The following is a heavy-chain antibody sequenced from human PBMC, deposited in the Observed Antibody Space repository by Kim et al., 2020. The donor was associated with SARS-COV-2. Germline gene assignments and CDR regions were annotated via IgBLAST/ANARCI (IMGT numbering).Heavy chain of an antibody. J-gene: IGHJ4*02. CDR2: IIPILGIA. D-gene: IGHD3-10*01. V-gene: IGHV1-69*04. Sequence: SVKVSCKASGGTFSSYAISWVRQAPGQGLEWMGRIIPILGIANYAQKFQGRVTITADKSTSTAYMELSSLRSEDTAVYYCARAPPDDYGSGSSDYWGQGTLVTVSS. CDR1: GGTFSSYA. CDR3: ARAPPDDYGSGSSDY.